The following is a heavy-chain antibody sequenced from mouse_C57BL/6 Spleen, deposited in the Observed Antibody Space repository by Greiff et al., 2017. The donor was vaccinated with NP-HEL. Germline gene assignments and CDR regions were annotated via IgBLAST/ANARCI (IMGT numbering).Heavy chain of an antibody. V-gene: IGHV1-42*01. J-gene: IGHJ4*01. CDR1: GYSFTGYY. CDR2: INPSTGGT. Sequence: VQLQQSGPELVKPGASVKISCKASGYSFTGYYMNWVKQSPEKSLEWIGEINPSTGGTIYNQKFKAKATLTVDKSSSTAYMQLKSLTSEDSAVYYCARSLYYYGSRGYAMDYWGQGTSVTVSS. D-gene: IGHD1-1*01. CDR3: ARSLYYYGSRGYAMDY.